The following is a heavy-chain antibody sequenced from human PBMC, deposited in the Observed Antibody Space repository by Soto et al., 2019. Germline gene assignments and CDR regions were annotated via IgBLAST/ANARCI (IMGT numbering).Heavy chain of an antibody. V-gene: IGHV5-51*01. CDR1: GYRFSSSW. Sequence: GESLKISCQGTGYRFSSSWIGWVRQKPGKGLEWLGNVYPSDSDVRYSPAFEGQVTISADNSINTAYLQLLNLKASDTAVYYCAKVGTRIALAQVDYWGQGTLVTVSS. CDR2: VYPSDSDV. J-gene: IGHJ4*02. CDR3: AKVGTRIALAQVDY. D-gene: IGHD6-13*01.